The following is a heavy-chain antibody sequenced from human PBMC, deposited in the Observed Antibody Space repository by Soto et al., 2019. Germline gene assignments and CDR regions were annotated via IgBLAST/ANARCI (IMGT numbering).Heavy chain of an antibody. V-gene: IGHV3-11*01. CDR3: VKDMKWGGMTTIHYFDS. D-gene: IGHD4-17*01. CDR1: GFTFSDYY. Sequence: GGSMRLSCAASGFTFSDYYMSWIRQAPGKGLEWVSYISSSGSTIYYADSVKGRFTISRDNAKNSLFLQMNSLRPEDTAFYYCVKDMKWGGMTTIHYFDSWGQGTLVTVSS. CDR2: ISSSGSTI. J-gene: IGHJ4*02.